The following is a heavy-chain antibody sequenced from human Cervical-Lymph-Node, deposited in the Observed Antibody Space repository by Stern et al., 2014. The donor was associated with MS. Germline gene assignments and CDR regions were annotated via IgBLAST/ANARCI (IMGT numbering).Heavy chain of an antibody. D-gene: IGHD1-26*01. CDR3: ATTRWDLFTWNWFDP. J-gene: IGHJ5*02. CDR1: GGSISSSGYY. CDR2: IHDSGST. Sequence: VQLVESGPGLVKPSQTLSLTCTVSGGSISSSGYYWSWIRQPPDKGLEWIGRIHDSGSTYYNPSLKSRVTISMDTAQNQFSLKLPSVTAADTAVYYCATTRWDLFTWNWFDPWGQGTLVTVSS. V-gene: IGHV4-61*02.